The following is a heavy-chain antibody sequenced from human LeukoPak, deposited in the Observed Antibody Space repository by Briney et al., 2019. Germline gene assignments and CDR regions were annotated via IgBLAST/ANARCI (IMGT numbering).Heavy chain of an antibody. CDR2: ISSSSSYI. V-gene: IGHV3-21*01. J-gene: IGHJ5*02. D-gene: IGHD4-17*01. Sequence: GGSLRLSCAASGFTFSSYSMNWVRQAPGKGLEWVSSISSSSSYIYYADSLKGRFTISRDNAKNSLYLQMNNLSAGDTAVYYCATTDTVTTRGWFDPWGQGTLVTVSS. CDR1: GFTFSSYS. CDR3: ATTDTVTTRGWFDP.